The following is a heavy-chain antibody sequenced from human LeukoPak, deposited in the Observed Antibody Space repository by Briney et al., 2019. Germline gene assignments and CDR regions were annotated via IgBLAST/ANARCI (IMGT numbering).Heavy chain of an antibody. D-gene: IGHD3-10*01. CDR2: IIPILGIA. V-gene: IGHV1-69*04. CDR3: ARSITMVRGVIHWFDP. J-gene: IGHJ5*02. Sequence: ASVKVSCKASGGTFSNYAISWVRQAPGQGLEWMGRIIPILGIANYAQKFQGRVTITADKSTSTAYMELSSLRSEDTAVYYCARSITMVRGVIHWFDPWGQGTLVTVSS. CDR1: GGTFSNYA.